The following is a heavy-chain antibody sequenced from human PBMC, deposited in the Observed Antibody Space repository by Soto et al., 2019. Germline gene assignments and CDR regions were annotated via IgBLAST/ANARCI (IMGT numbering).Heavy chain of an antibody. D-gene: IGHD3-22*01. Sequence: GSVKVSCKASGYTFTGYYMHWVRQAPGQGLEWMGWINPNSGGTNYAQKFQGWVTMTRDTSISTAYMELSRLRSDDTAVYYCARDRSLHGITGQRFYYDSSGSHMPLYYYYGMDVWGQGTTVTFS. CDR2: INPNSGGT. CDR1: GYTFTGYY. J-gene: IGHJ6*02. V-gene: IGHV1-2*04. CDR3: ARDRSLHGITGQRFYYDSSGSHMPLYYYYGMDV.